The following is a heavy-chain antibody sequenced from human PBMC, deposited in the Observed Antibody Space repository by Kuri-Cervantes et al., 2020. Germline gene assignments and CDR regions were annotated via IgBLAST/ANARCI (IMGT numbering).Heavy chain of an antibody. CDR1: GFTFSSYW. Sequence: GGSLRLSCEASGFTFSSYWMSWVRQAPGKGLQWVANIREDGGVKKYVDSVRGRFTLSRDNGKNSVYLQMDGLRADDTAVYYCARDGNAANSRDAFDIWGLGTMVTVSS. CDR2: IREDGGVK. D-gene: IGHD1-7*01. CDR3: ARDGNAANSRDAFDI. J-gene: IGHJ3*02. V-gene: IGHV3-7*01.